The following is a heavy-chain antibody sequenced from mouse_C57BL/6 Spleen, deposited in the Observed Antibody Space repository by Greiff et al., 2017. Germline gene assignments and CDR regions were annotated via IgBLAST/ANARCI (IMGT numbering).Heavy chain of an antibody. CDR2: IYPGNSDT. J-gene: IGHJ2*01. V-gene: IGHV1-5*01. Sequence: VQLQQSGTVLARPGASVKMSCKTSGYTFTSYWMHWVKQRPGQGLEWIGAIYPGNSDTSYNQKFKGKAKLTAVPSASTAYMELSSLTNEDSAVYYCTRNYYGSSYVRIFDYWGQGTTLTVSS. D-gene: IGHD1-1*01. CDR1: GYTFTSYW. CDR3: TRNYYGSSYVRIFDY.